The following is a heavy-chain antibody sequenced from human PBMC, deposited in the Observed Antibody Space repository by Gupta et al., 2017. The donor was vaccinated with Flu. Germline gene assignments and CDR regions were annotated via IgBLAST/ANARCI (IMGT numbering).Heavy chain of an antibody. CDR2: IDWDDDQ. V-gene: IGHV2-70*01. J-gene: IGHJ4*02. Sequence: TTPMCMSWIRQPPGEAPEWLALIDWDDDQYDSASRHTRLTISKDTSTNQAVLTMKNIAPMDTATYYCALNVDCGDCFILEHWGQGTLVTVSS. D-gene: IGHD2-21*01. CDR3: ALNVDCGDCFILEH. CDR1: TTPMC.